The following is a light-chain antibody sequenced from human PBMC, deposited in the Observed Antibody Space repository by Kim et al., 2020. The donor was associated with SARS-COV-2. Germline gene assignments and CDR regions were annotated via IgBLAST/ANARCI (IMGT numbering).Light chain of an antibody. CDR2: QDV. J-gene: IGLJ2*01. CDR1: RLRNKY. Sequence: QAQTATIPASGDRLRNKYVSWYKQKPGQSPILFFYQDVKRPSGIPERCSGSDPGNTATLTISGTQAMDEADYYCQAWDSGTVVFGGGTRLTVL. V-gene: IGLV3-1*01. CDR3: QAWDSGTVV.